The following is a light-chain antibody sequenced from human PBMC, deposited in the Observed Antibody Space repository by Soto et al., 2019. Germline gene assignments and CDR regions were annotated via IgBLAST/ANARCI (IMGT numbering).Light chain of an antibody. Sequence: ATQMTQSPPSLSASVGARITITCRASQDIRNDLGWYQQKPGEAPKLLMYAASRLHSGVPSRFSGSGSGTDFTLTISTLQPEDFATYYCLQDYNYPLTFGGGTKVEIK. J-gene: IGKJ4*01. CDR3: LQDYNYPLT. CDR2: AAS. CDR1: QDIRND. V-gene: IGKV1-6*01.